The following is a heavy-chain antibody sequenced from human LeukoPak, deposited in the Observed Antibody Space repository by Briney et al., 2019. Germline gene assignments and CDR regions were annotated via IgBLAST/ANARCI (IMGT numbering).Heavy chain of an antibody. Sequence: SETLSLTCTVSGGSISSSSYYWGWIRQPPGKGLEWIGSIYYSGSTYYNPSLKSRVTISVDTSKNQFSLKLSSVTAADTAVYYCARHPKMAITIFGVVIMGLSTADYWGQGTLVTVSS. CDR3: ARHPKMAITIFGVVIMGLSTADY. D-gene: IGHD3-3*01. J-gene: IGHJ4*02. CDR1: GGSISSSSYY. V-gene: IGHV4-39*01. CDR2: IYYSGST.